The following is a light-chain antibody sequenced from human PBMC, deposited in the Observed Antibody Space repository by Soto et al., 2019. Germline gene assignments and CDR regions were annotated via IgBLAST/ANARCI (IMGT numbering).Light chain of an antibody. CDR2: KND. CDR1: SSNIGSNY. J-gene: IGLJ1*01. V-gene: IGLV1-47*01. CDR3: AAWDGSLSGSYV. Sequence: QSVLTQPPSASGTPGQRVTISCSGSSSNIGSNYVYWYQQLPGTAPKLLIYKNDQRPSGVPDRFSGSKSGTSASLAISGLRSEDEADYYCAAWDGSLSGSYVFGIGTKVTVL.